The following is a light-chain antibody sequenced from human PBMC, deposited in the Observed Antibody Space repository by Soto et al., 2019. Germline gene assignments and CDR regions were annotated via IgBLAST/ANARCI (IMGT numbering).Light chain of an antibody. J-gene: IGKJ2*01. V-gene: IGKV3-20*01. CDR2: GAS. CDR1: QSVSSSY. CDR3: QQYGSSPPET. Sequence: EIVLTQSPGTLSLSPGERATLSCRASQSVSSSYLAWYQQKPGRAPRLLIYGASSRATGIPDRFSGSGSGTDFTLTISRLEPEDFAVYYCQQYGSSPPETFGQGTKLEIK.